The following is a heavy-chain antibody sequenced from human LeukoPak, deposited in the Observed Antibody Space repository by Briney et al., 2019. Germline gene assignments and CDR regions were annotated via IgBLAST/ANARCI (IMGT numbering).Heavy chain of an antibody. D-gene: IGHD3-10*01. CDR1: GGSISSYY. Sequence: SETLSLTCTVSGGSISSYYWSWIRQPPGKGLEWIGYIYYSGSTNYNPSLKSRVTISIDTSKNQFSLKLSSVTAADTAVYYCARYGSGIYYLNYFDYWGQGTLVTVSS. V-gene: IGHV4-59*01. J-gene: IGHJ4*02. CDR3: ARYGSGIYYLNYFDY. CDR2: IYYSGST.